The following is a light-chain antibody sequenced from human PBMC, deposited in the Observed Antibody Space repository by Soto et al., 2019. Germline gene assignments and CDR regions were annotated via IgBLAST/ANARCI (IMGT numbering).Light chain of an antibody. V-gene: IGKV3-20*01. J-gene: IGKJ1*01. CDR3: QQHRT. CDR1: QSVSSSY. CDR2: GAS. Sequence: TQSPGTLSLSPGETATLSCRASQSVSSSYLAWYQQKPGQAPRLLIYGASSRATGIPDRFSGSGSGTEFTLTISRLEPEDFAVYFCQQHRTFGQGTKVDIK.